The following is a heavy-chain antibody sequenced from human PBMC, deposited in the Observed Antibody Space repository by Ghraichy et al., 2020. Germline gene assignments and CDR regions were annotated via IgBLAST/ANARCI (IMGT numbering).Heavy chain of an antibody. Sequence: SETLSLTCTVSDVSISSGDYYWSWIRQPPGKGLEGIGYIYYNGNTNYNPSLKSRLTISVDTSKNQFSLNLTSVTAADTAVYYCARGDCGGDCFRIGYYYYCVDVWGQGTTVTVSS. V-gene: IGHV4-30-4*01. D-gene: IGHD2-21*01. CDR2: IYYNGNT. CDR3: ARGDCGGDCFRIGYYYYCVDV. CDR1: DVSISSGDYY. J-gene: IGHJ6*02.